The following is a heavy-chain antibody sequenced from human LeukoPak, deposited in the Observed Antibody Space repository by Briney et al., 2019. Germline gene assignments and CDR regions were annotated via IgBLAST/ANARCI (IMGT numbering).Heavy chain of an antibody. V-gene: IGHV1-69*06. CDR3: ARLNRGGGNPYPGPFEY. J-gene: IGHJ4*02. Sequence: GASVKVSCKASGGTFSSYAISWVRQAPGQGLEWMGRIIPIFGTANYAQKFQGRVTITADKSTSTAYMELRSLTSDDTAVYYCARLNRGGGNPYPGPFEYWGQGTLVTVSS. D-gene: IGHD4-23*01. CDR2: IIPIFGTA. CDR1: GGTFSSYA.